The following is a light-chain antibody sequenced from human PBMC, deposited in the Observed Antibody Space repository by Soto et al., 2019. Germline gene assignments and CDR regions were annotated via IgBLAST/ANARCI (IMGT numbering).Light chain of an antibody. CDR2: EVS. CDR1: SSDVGGYNY. Sequence: QSVLTQPASVSGSPGQSITISCTGTSSDVGGYNYVSWYQQHPGKAPKLMIYEVSNRPSEVSNRFSGSKSGNTASLTISGRQAEDEADYYCSSYTRSSNLDVFGGGTKLTVL. J-gene: IGLJ2*01. V-gene: IGLV2-14*01. CDR3: SSYTRSSNLDV.